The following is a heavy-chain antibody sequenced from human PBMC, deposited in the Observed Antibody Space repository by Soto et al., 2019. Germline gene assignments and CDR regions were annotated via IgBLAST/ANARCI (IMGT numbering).Heavy chain of an antibody. CDR3: SRVGQNCGGDCYYYYYGMDV. J-gene: IGHJ6*02. Sequence: TSETLSLTCTVSGGSISSGDYYWSCIRQPPGKGLEWIGYIYYSGSTYYNPSLKSRVTISVDTSKNQFSLKLSSVTAADTAVYYCSRVGQNCGGDCYYYYYGMDVWGQGTTVTVSS. CDR2: IYYSGST. V-gene: IGHV4-30-4*01. D-gene: IGHD2-21*02. CDR1: GGSISSGDYY.